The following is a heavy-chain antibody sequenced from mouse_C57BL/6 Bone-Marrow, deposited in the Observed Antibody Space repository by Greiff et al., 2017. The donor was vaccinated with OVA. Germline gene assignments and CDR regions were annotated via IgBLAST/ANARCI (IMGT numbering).Heavy chain of an antibody. J-gene: IGHJ1*03. CDR1: GFSFNTYA. CDR2: IRSKSNNYAT. D-gene: IGHD1-1*01. V-gene: IGHV10-1*01. Sequence: EVQLVESGGGLVQPKGSLKLSCAASGFSFNTYAMNWVRQAPGTGLEWVARIRSKSNNYATYYADSVKDRFTISRDDSESMLYLQMNNLKTEDTAMYYCVRIRTTYFDVWGTGTTVTVSS. CDR3: VRIRTTYFDV.